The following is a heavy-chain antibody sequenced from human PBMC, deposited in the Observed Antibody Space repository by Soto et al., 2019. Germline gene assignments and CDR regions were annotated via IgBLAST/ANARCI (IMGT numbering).Heavy chain of an antibody. J-gene: IGHJ5*02. CDR2: IYYSGST. D-gene: IGHD1-1*01. V-gene: IGHV4-59*01. CDR1: GCSISSYY. Sequence: SETLSLTCTVSGCSISSYYWSWIRQPPGKGLEWIGYIYYSGSTNYNPSLKSRVTISVDTSKNQFSLKLSSVTAADTAVYYCARRTGTTYASWFDPWGQGTLVTVSS. CDR3: ARRTGTTYASWFDP.